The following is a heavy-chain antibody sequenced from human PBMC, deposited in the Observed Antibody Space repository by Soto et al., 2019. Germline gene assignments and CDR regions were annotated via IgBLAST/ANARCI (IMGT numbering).Heavy chain of an antibody. CDR1: GDRSTTYL. D-gene: IGHD6-19*01. V-gene: IGHV5-51*01. CDR3: ARLFNPGSEDGIVQ. Sequence: GESLTISWPAAGDRSTTYLIGWGSRLYGKCLEWMGGIYPGDSDVSYSPSFQGQVTISVDTSIATAFLQWNSLKASDTAMYYCARLFNPGSEDGIVQWGQGAMVSV. CDR2: IYPGDSDV. J-gene: IGHJ4*02.